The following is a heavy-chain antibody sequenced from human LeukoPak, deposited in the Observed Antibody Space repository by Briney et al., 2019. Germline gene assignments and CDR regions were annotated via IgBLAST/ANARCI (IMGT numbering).Heavy chain of an antibody. V-gene: IGHV1-69*13. CDR2: IIPFFGTP. Sequence: ASVKVSCKTSGGTFSSYAISWLRQAPGRGLEWMGGIIPFFGTPNYAQKFQGRLTIAADESTSSFHMELRGLKSEDTAVYYCARDEGYNWNSGGFYFNYWGQGTLVTVSS. CDR1: GGTFSSYA. CDR3: ARDEGYNWNSGGFYFNY. J-gene: IGHJ4*02. D-gene: IGHD1-7*01.